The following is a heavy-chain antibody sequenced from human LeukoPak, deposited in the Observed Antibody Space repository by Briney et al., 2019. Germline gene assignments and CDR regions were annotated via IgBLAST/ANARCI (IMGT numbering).Heavy chain of an antibody. Sequence: GGSLRLSCAASGLPFSSYTMNWVRQAPGRGLEWVSSITGGSNYMYYRDSVKGRFTISRDNARNSLYLEMNSLRADDTAMYYCAREGGDGYGGEYAFDIWGQGTMVTVSS. CDR1: GLPFSSYT. J-gene: IGHJ3*02. CDR3: AREGGDGYGGEYAFDI. CDR2: ITGGSNYM. D-gene: IGHD5-24*01. V-gene: IGHV3-21*01.